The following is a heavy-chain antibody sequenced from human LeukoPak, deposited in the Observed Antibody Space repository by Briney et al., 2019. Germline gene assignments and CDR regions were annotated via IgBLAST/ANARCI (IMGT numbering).Heavy chain of an antibody. J-gene: IGHJ5*02. D-gene: IGHD6-19*01. CDR1: GYTFTSYG. CDR2: ISAYNGNT. Sequence: ASVKVACKASGYTFTSYGISWVRQAPGQGLEWMGWISAYNGNTNYAQKLQGRVTMTTDTSTSTAYMELRSLRSDDTAVYYCARDSGLGYSSGWYGNWFDPWGQGTLVTVSS. CDR3: ARDSGLGYSSGWYGNWFDP. V-gene: IGHV1-18*01.